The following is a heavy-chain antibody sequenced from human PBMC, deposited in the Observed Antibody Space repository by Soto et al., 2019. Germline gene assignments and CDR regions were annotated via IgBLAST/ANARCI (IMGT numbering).Heavy chain of an antibody. CDR1: GGSISSGGYY. Sequence: SETLSLTCTVSGGSISSGGYYWSWIRQHPGKGLEWIGYIYYSGSTYYNPSLKSRVTISVDTSKNQFSLKLSSVTAADTAVYYCARGIAAATSPAFDIWGQGTMVT. CDR3: ARGIAAATSPAFDI. D-gene: IGHD6-13*01. J-gene: IGHJ3*02. CDR2: IYYSGST. V-gene: IGHV4-31*03.